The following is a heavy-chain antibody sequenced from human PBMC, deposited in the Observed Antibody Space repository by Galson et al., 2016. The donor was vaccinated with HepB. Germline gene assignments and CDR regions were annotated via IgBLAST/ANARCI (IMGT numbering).Heavy chain of an antibody. Sequence: SVKVSCKASGYTFTSYGITWVRQAPGHGLEWMGWINPYNGNTNYAQNLQGRVSMSRDTSTSTAYIELRSLRSDDTAVYYCARIPKPYYYDHSGPADYWGQGTLVAVSS. CDR1: GYTFTSYG. V-gene: IGHV1-18*01. J-gene: IGHJ4*02. D-gene: IGHD3-22*01. CDR2: INPYNGNT. CDR3: ARIPKPYYYDHSGPADY.